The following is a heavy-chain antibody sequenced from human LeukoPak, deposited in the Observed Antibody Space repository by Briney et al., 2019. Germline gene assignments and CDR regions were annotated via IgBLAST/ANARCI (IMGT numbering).Heavy chain of an antibody. J-gene: IGHJ4*02. CDR3: ARDPEEYYFDY. V-gene: IGHV3-74*01. D-gene: IGHD2/OR15-2a*01. Sequence: GGSLRLSCAASGFTSSSYWMHWVRQAPGKGLVWVSRINSDGSSTSYADSVKGRFTISRDNAKNTLYLQMNSLRAEDTAVYYCARDPEEYYFDYWGQGTLVTVSS. CDR2: INSDGSST. CDR1: GFTSSSYW.